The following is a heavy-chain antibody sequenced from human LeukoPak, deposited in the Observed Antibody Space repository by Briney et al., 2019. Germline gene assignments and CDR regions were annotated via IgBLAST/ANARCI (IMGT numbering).Heavy chain of an antibody. CDR3: TRTDYFDQ. CDR2: IKSDGTIT. CDR1: GFSLSASW. V-gene: IGHV3-74*01. J-gene: IGHJ4*03. Sequence: PWGSLTLSCAASGFSLSASWMHWVCQAPGKGLVWVSRIKSDGTITNYADSVKGRFTISKDNAKNTLFLQMNSLRAEDTAVYYCTRTDYFDQWGQGTMVTVSS. D-gene: IGHD2-21*02.